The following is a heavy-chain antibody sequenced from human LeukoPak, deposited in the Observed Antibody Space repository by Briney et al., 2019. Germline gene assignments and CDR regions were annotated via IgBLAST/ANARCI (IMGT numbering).Heavy chain of an antibody. CDR3: ARTGLAEWELLA. CDR2: ISGDGGST. J-gene: IGHJ4*02. D-gene: IGHD1-26*01. CDR1: GFTFSIYS. V-gene: IGHV3-23*01. Sequence: PGGSLRLSCAASGFTFSIYSMSWVRQAPGKGLEWVSVISGDGGSTHYADSVKGRFTISRDNSKHTLYLQMNSRRAEDTAVYYCARTGLAEWELLAWGQGTLVTVSS.